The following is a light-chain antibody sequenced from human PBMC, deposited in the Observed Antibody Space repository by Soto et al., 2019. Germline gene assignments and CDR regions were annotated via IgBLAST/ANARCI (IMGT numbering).Light chain of an antibody. J-gene: IGKJ1*01. CDR2: AAS. CDR3: QQYNNYPRT. CDR1: QGILTY. V-gene: IGKV1-27*01. Sequence: IQMTQSPSSLSASVGDRVTITCRASQGILTYLAWYQQKPGQVPELLIQAASTLQPGVPSRFSGSGSGTEFTLTINSLQPDDFATYYCQQYNNYPRTFGQGTKVDIK.